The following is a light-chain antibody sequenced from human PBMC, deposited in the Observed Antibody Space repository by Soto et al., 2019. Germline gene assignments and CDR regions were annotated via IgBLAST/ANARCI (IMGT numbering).Light chain of an antibody. CDR1: QSVLYSSNNKNY. V-gene: IGKV4-1*01. Sequence: DIVMTQSPDSLAVSLGERATINCKSSQSVLYSSNNKNYLAGYQQKPGQPPKLLLYWASTRESGVPDRFSGSGSGTDFTLTISSLQAEDVAVYYCQQYYSIPLTFGGGTKVDNK. J-gene: IGKJ4*01. CDR2: WAS. CDR3: QQYYSIPLT.